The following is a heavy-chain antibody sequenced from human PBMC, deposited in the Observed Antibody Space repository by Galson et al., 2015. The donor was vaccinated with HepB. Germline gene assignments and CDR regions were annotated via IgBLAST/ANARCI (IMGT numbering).Heavy chain of an antibody. V-gene: IGHV3-23*01. CDR1: GLTFSSFA. D-gene: IGHD1-26*01. J-gene: IGHJ6*03. CDR2: IIGSGGRT. Sequence: SLRLSCAASGLTFSSFAMTWVRQAPGKGLEWVSTIIGSGGRTYYADSVRGRFTISRDNSKDTLYLQMNSLRADDTAIYFCAKHKGWEVDKYCMDVWGRGTSVSVS. CDR3: AKHKGWEVDKYCMDV.